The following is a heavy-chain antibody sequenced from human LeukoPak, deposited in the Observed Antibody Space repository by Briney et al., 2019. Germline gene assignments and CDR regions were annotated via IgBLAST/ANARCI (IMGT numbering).Heavy chain of an antibody. CDR1: GGSISSGSYY. CDR2: IYTSGST. D-gene: IGHD3-22*01. CDR3: ARVTYYYDSSGYYDAFDI. V-gene: IGHV4-61*02. Sequence: SETLSLTCTVSGGSISSGSYYWSWIRQPAGKGLEWIGRIYTSGSTNYNPSLKSRVTISVDTSKNQFSLKLSSVTAADTAVYYCARVTYYYDSSGYYDAFDIWGQGTMVTVS. J-gene: IGHJ3*02.